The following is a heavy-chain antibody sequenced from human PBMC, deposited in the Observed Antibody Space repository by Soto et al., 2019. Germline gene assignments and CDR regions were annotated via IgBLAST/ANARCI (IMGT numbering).Heavy chain of an antibody. CDR3: ARDSDYSNPLSYYFDY. D-gene: IGHD4-4*01. CDR1: GYTFTSYY. J-gene: IGHJ4*02. CDR2: INPSGGST. V-gene: IGHV1-46*01. Sequence: ASVKVSCKASGYTFTSYYMHWVRQAPGQGLEWMGIINPSGGSTSHAQKFQGRVTMTRDTSTSTVYMELSSLRSEDTAVYYCARDSDYSNPLSYYFDYWGQGTLVTVSS.